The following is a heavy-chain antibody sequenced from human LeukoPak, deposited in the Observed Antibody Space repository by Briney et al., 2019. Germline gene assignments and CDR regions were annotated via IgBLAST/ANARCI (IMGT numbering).Heavy chain of an antibody. J-gene: IGHJ4*02. CDR2: ISSSGGTT. CDR1: GLTFTSYA. D-gene: IGHD3-9*01. Sequence: GGSRGFSCPAPGLTFTSYAMGWVRQPPGKGLNWASTISSSGGTTHYADSVKGRFTISRDNSKHTLDLQMNSLRAEDTAVYYCAKERHGYYNGGYFDYWGQGTLVTVSS. V-gene: IGHV3-23*01. CDR3: AKERHGYYNGGYFDY.